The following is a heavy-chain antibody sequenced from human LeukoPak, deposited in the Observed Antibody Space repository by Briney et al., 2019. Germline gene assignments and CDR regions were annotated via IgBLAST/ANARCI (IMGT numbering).Heavy chain of an antibody. CDR2: ISVGGDYI. Sequence: GGSLRLSCEATGFTFGSSPMSCVRQAPGKGLEWVSSISVGGDYIYYADSVRGRFTISRDNSKSTLYLQMNSLRAEDTAVYYCAKIAVSGLWYFDLWGRGTLVTVSS. CDR1: GFTFGSSP. J-gene: IGHJ2*01. CDR3: AKIAVSGLWYFDL. D-gene: IGHD6-19*01. V-gene: IGHV3-23*01.